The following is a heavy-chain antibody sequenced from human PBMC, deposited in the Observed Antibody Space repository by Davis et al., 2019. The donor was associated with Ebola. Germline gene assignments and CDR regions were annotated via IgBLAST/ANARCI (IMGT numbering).Heavy chain of an antibody. CDR1: GFTFTSSA. CDR2: IVVGSGNT. V-gene: IGHV1-58*02. CDR3: AADRDFWSGYDSDFDY. J-gene: IGHJ4*02. D-gene: IGHD3-3*01. Sequence: AASVKVSCKASGFTFTSSAMQWVRQARGQRLEWIGWIVVGSGNTNYAQKFQERVTITRDMSTSTAYMELSSLRSEDTAVYYCAADRDFWSGYDSDFDYWGQGTLVTVS.